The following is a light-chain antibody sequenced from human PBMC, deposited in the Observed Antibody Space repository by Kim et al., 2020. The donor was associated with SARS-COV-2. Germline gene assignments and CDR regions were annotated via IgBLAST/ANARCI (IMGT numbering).Light chain of an antibody. CDR3: QQYGRSSIT. Sequence: SPGERATLSCRASQSVDSRYVAWYQQKPGQAPRLLIYTSSSRATGIPDRFSGSASGTDFTLTISRLEPEDFAVYYCQQYGRSSITFGQGTRLEIK. CDR1: QSVDSRY. CDR2: TSS. V-gene: IGKV3-20*01. J-gene: IGKJ5*01.